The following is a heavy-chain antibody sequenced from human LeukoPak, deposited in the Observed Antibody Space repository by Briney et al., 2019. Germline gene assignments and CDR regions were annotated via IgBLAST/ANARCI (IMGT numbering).Heavy chain of an antibody. Sequence: GGTLRLSCAASGFTFSGYGLSWVRQAPGKGLEWVSAISGSGGRTYYADSVKGRFAISRDNSKNTLYLQMNSLRAEDTAVYYCAKDPPIVTTTPLYYFEYWGQGTLVSVSS. J-gene: IGHJ4*02. CDR1: GFTFSGYG. CDR3: AKDPPIVTTTPLYYFEY. CDR2: ISGSGGRT. D-gene: IGHD3-16*01. V-gene: IGHV3-23*01.